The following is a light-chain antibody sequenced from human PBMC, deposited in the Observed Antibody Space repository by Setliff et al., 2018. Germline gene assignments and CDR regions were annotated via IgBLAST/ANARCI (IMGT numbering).Light chain of an antibody. V-gene: IGLV2-8*01. Sequence: QSVLTQPPSASGSPGQSITISCTGTSSDVGGYEYVSWYQQYPGKVPKRMIYDVNKRPSGVPDRFSGSKSGNTASLTVSGLQVEDGGDYYCISYAGSNKYVFGTGTKVTVL. CDR2: DVN. CDR3: ISYAGSNKYV. CDR1: SSDVGGYEY. J-gene: IGLJ1*01.